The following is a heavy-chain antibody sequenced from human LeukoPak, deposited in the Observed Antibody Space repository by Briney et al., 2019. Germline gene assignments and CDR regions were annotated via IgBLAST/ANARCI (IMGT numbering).Heavy chain of an antibody. CDR2: IYHSGST. D-gene: IGHD3-3*01. CDR1: GGSISSGGYS. CDR3: ARVTKRTRPLITIFGPHHPENWFDP. V-gene: IGHV4-30-2*01. J-gene: IGHJ5*02. Sequence: PSETLSLTCAVSGGSISSGGYSWSWIRQPPGKGLEWIGYIYHSGSTYYNPSLKSRVTISVDRSKNQFSLKLSSVTAADTVVYYCARVTKRTRPLITIFGPHHPENWFDPWGRGTLVTVSS.